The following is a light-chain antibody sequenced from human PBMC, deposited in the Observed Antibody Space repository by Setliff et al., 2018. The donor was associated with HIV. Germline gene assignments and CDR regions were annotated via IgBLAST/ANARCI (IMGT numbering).Light chain of an antibody. CDR2: DNG. CDR3: QVWDSSSDHHV. Sequence: YELTQPPSGSVAPGKTARITCGGNNIGSKSVHWYQQKPGQAPVLVVYDNGDRPSGIPERFSGSNSGNTATLTISRVEAGDEADYYCQVWDSSSDHHVFGSGTKVTVL. V-gene: IGLV3-21*03. CDR1: NIGSKS. J-gene: IGLJ1*01.